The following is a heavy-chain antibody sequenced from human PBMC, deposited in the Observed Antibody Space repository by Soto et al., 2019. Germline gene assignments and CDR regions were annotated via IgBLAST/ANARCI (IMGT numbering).Heavy chain of an antibody. Sequence: AASVKVSCKASGYSFTTYGISWVRQAPGQGLEWMGWISPYTGKTNYAQKLQGRVTMTTDTSTSTAYMDLRSLRSDDTAVYYCARYRYYDILTVPDFCGQGTLVIVSS. D-gene: IGHD3-9*01. CDR1: GYSFTTYG. V-gene: IGHV1-18*04. CDR3: ARYRYYDILTVPDF. CDR2: ISPYTGKT. J-gene: IGHJ4*02.